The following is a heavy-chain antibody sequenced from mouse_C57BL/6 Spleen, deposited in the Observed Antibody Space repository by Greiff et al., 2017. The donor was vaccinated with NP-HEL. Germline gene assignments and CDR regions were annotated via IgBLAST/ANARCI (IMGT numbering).Heavy chain of an antibody. D-gene: IGHD2-1*01. J-gene: IGHJ4*01. V-gene: IGHV1-54*02. CDR1: GYAFTNYL. CDR2: INPGSGGT. CDR3: ARYGGNYGEDY. Sequence: QVQLQQSGAELVRPGTSVKVSCKASGYAFTNYLIEWVKQRPGQGLEWIGVINPGSGGTNYNEKFKGKATLTADKSSNTAYLQLSSLTSEDTAVYYCARYGGNYGEDYWGQGTSVTVSS.